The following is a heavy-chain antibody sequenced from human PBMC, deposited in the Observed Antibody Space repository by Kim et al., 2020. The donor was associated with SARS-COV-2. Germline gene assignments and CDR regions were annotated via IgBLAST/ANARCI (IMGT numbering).Heavy chain of an antibody. CDR1: GFTFSSYG. CDR3: AKDGHSSSWLAY. V-gene: IGHV3-33*06. D-gene: IGHD6-13*01. J-gene: IGHJ4*02. Sequence: GGSLRLSCAASGFTFSSYGMHWVRQAPGKGLEWVAVIWYDGSNKYYADSVKGRFTISRDNSKNTLYLQMNSLRAEDTAVYYCAKDGHSSSWLAYWGQGTLVTVSS. CDR2: IWYDGSNK.